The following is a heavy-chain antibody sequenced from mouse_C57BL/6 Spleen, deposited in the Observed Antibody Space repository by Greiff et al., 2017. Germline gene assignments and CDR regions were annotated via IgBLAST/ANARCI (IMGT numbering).Heavy chain of an antibody. Sequence: QVQLQQPGAELAMPGASVKLSCKASGFTFTSYWMHWVKQRPGQGLEWIGEIDPSDSYTNYNQKCKGKSTLTVDKSSSSAYMQLRSLSSEDSAVYYCARRYGNYGGYFDVWGTGTTVTVSS. CDR1: GFTFTSYW. CDR2: IDPSDSYT. V-gene: IGHV1-69*01. J-gene: IGHJ1*03. D-gene: IGHD2-1*01. CDR3: ARRYGNYGGYFDV.